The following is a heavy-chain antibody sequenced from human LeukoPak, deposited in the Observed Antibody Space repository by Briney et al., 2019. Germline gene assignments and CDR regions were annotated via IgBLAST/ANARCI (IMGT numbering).Heavy chain of an antibody. D-gene: IGHD3-10*01. CDR1: GFTFSSYS. CDR3: ARVHIGSGSYHLDY. J-gene: IGHJ4*02. CDR2: ISSSSSYI. V-gene: IGHV3-21*01. Sequence: SGGSLRLSCAASGFTFSSYSMNWVRQAPGKGLEWVSSISSSSSYIYYADSVKGRFTISRDNAKNSLYLQMNSLRAEDTAVYYCARVHIGSGSYHLDYWGQGTLVTVSS.